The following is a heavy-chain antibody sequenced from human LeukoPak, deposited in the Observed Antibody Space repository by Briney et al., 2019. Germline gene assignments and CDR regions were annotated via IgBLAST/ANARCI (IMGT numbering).Heavy chain of an antibody. CDR3: ARDRGGSYSAIDY. D-gene: IGHD1-26*01. V-gene: IGHV3-48*04. J-gene: IGHJ4*02. CDR2: ISSSSSTI. Sequence: GGSLRLSCAASGFTFSSYSMNWVRQAPGKGMEWVSFISSSSSTIYYADSVKGRFTISRDNAKNSLYLQMNSLRAEDTAVYYCARDRGGSYSAIDYWGQGTLVTVSS. CDR1: GFTFSSYS.